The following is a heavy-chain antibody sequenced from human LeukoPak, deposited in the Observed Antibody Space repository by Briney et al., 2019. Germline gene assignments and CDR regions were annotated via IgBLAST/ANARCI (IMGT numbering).Heavy chain of an antibody. D-gene: IGHD6-13*01. Sequence: SQTLSLTCAVSGGSISSGGYSWSWIRQPPGKGLEWIGYIYHSGTTYYNPSLKSRVTISVDRSKNQFSLKLSSLTAADTAVYYCARGVAAAPSGFDPWGQGTLVTVSS. V-gene: IGHV4-30-2*01. CDR2: IYHSGTT. CDR1: GGSISSGGYS. J-gene: IGHJ5*02. CDR3: ARGVAAAPSGFDP.